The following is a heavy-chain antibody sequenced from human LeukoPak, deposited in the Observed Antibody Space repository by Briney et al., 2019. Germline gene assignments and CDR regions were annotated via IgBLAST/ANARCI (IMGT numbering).Heavy chain of an antibody. CDR2: ISGSGCST. CDR3: AKDRNIVATTLDY. Sequence: GGSLRLSCGASGFTFSSCAMRWVRQAPGKGREGVSAISGSGCSTYYADSVKGRFTISRDSSKNTLYLQMNSLRAEDTAVYYCAKDRNIVATTLDYWGQGTLVTVSS. V-gene: IGHV3-23*01. D-gene: IGHD5-12*01. J-gene: IGHJ4*02. CDR1: GFTFSSCA.